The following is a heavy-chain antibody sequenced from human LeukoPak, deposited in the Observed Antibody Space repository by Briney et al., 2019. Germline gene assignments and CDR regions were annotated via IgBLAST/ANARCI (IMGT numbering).Heavy chain of an antibody. J-gene: IGHJ6*03. CDR2: IYTSGST. Sequence: PSETLSLTCTVSGGSISSYYWSWIRQPAGKGLEWIGRIYTSGSTNYNPSLKSRVTMSVDTSKNQFSLKLSSVTAADTAVYYCARDVRYFDWLLWRYYHNMDVWGKGTTVTISS. V-gene: IGHV4-4*07. D-gene: IGHD3-9*01. CDR1: GGSISSYY. CDR3: ARDVRYFDWLLWRYYHNMDV.